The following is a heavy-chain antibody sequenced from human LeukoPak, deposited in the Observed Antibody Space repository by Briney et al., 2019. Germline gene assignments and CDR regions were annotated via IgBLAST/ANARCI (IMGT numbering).Heavy chain of an antibody. V-gene: IGHV3-23*01. CDR1: GFPFSSYA. Sequence: AGGSLRLSCAASGFPFSSYAMSWVRQAPGKGLEWVSAISGIGGSTYYADSVKGRFTISRDNSKNTLDLQMNSLRAEDTAGYYCAKRPPMGYSNDEWFDPWGQGTLVTVSS. CDR3: AKRPPMGYSNDEWFDP. D-gene: IGHD4-4*01. J-gene: IGHJ5*02. CDR2: ISGIGGST.